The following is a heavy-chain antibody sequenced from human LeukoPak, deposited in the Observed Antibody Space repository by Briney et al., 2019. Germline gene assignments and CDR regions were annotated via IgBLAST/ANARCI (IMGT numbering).Heavy chain of an antibody. V-gene: IGHV7-4-1*02. CDR3: ASGPSYSGSNEYFDS. Sequence: GASVKVSCKASGYTFSSYTMNWVRLAPGQGLEWMGWINTNTGNPTYAQDYTGRFVFSLDTSVSTTYLQISRLKAEDTAVYYCASGPSYSGSNEYFDSWGQGTLVTVSS. CDR2: INTNTGNP. CDR1: GYTFSSYT. J-gene: IGHJ4*02. D-gene: IGHD1-26*01.